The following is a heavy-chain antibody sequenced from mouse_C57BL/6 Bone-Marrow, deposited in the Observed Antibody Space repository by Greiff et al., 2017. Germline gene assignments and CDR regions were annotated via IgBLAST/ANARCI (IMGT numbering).Heavy chain of an antibody. CDR3: ARHGLRGAD. J-gene: IGHJ4*01. D-gene: IGHD3-1*01. CDR2: ISSGGSTT. CDR1: GFTFSSYG. Sequence: EVKLMESGGDLVKPGGSLKLSCAASGFTFSSYGMSWVRQTPDKRLAWVATISSGGSTTYSPENVKGRFTISCDTAQYTLYRQMCSLKSEDTAMYYCARHGLRGADWGQGTSVTVSS. V-gene: IGHV5-6*01.